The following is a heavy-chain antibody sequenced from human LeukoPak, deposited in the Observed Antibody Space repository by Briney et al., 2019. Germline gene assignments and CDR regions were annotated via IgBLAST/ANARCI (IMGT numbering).Heavy chain of an antibody. CDR1: GFTFSSYS. D-gene: IGHD3-10*01. CDR3: ARDPNYGSGSYYIGLDYMDV. Sequence: GGSLRLSCAASGFTFSSYSMNWVRQAPGKGLEWVSYISSSGSTIYYADSVKGGFTISRDNAKNSLYLQMNSLRAEDTAVYYCARDPNYGSGSYYIGLDYMDVWGKGTTVTVSS. V-gene: IGHV3-48*04. CDR2: ISSSGSTI. J-gene: IGHJ6*03.